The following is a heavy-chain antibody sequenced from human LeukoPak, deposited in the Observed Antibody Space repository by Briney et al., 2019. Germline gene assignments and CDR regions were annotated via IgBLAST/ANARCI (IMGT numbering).Heavy chain of an antibody. D-gene: IGHD3-9*01. CDR2: IYYSGST. Sequence: SETLSLTCTVSGGSISSSSYYWGWIRQPPGKGLEWIGSIYYSGSTYYNPSLKSRVTISVDTSKNQFSLKLSSVTAADTAVYYCARATSTGYYIRFDYWGQGTLVTVSS. CDR1: GGSISSSSYY. V-gene: IGHV4-39*01. CDR3: ARATSTGYYIRFDY. J-gene: IGHJ4*02.